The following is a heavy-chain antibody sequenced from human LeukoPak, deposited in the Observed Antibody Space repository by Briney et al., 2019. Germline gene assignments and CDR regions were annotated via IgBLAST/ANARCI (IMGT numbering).Heavy chain of an antibody. CDR1: GYTFTAYH. D-gene: IGHD2-21*02. Sequence: ASVKVSCKASGYTFTAYHIHWVRLAPGQGLEWMGWNNPNGGGTNYAQKFQGRVTMTRDTSISTAYMELSRLTSDDTAVYYCACGGTAFDYWGQGTLVTVSS. CDR2: NNPNGGGT. J-gene: IGHJ4*02. V-gene: IGHV1-2*02. CDR3: ACGGTAFDY.